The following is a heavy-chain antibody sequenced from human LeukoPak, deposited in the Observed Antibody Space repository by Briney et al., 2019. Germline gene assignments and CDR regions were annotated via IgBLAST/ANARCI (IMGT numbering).Heavy chain of an antibody. Sequence: PGGSLRLSCAASGFTFSSYWMSWVRQAPGKGLEWVANIKQDGSEKYYVDSVKGRFTISRDNAKNSLYLQMNSLRAEDTAVYYCARGGYYYYYYYMDVWGKGTTVTVSS. J-gene: IGHJ6*03. CDR3: ARGGYYYYYYYMDV. CDR1: GFTFSSYW. D-gene: IGHD3-10*01. V-gene: IGHV3-7*01. CDR2: IKQDGSEK.